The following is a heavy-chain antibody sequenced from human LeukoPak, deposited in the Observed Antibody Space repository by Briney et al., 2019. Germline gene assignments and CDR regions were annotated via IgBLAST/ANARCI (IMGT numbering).Heavy chain of an antibody. CDR3: AGGVGRSWGTAMVVFPYFDY. V-gene: IGHV3-21*01. J-gene: IGHJ4*02. Sequence: GGSLRLSCAASGFTFSSYSMNWVRQAPGKGLEWVSSISSSSSYIYYADSVKGRFTISRDNAKNSLYLQMNSLRDEDTAVYYCAGGVGRSWGTAMVVFPYFDYWGQGTLVTVSS. CDR1: GFTFSSYS. D-gene: IGHD5-18*01. CDR2: ISSSSSYI.